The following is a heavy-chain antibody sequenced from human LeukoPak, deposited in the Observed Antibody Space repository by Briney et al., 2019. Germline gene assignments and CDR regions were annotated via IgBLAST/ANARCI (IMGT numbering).Heavy chain of an antibody. CDR2: IIPIFGTA. J-gene: IGHJ4*02. Sequence: ASVKVSCKASVGTFSSYAISWVRQAPGQGLEWMGGIIPIFGTANYAQKFQGRVTITTDESTSTAYMELSSLRSEDTAVYYCARTGIVGATGIFDYWGQGTLVTVSS. CDR1: VGTFSSYA. D-gene: IGHD1-26*01. V-gene: IGHV1-69*05. CDR3: ARTGIVGATGIFDY.